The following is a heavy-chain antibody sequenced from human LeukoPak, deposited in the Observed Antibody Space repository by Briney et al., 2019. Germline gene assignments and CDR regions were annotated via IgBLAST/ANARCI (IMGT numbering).Heavy chain of an antibody. CDR3: ARLGGYYDPPGY. Sequence: PSETLSLTCTVSGGSISRTSYYWDWIRQPPGKGLAWIGNVFDSGSTHYNPSLKSRVTISVDTSKNQFSLKLSSVTAADTAVYYCARLGGYYDPPGYWGQGTLVTVSS. J-gene: IGHJ4*02. V-gene: IGHV4-39*01. D-gene: IGHD3-22*01. CDR1: GGSISRTSYY. CDR2: VFDSGST.